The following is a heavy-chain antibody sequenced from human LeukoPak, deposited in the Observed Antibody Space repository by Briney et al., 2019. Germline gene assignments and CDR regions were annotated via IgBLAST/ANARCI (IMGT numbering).Heavy chain of an antibody. CDR2: IYSGGST. CDR1: EFSVGSNY. CDR3: ARAPGYGAAYYFDY. J-gene: IGHJ4*02. Sequence: GGSLRLSCAASEFSVGSNYMTWVRQAPGKGLGWVSLIYSGGSTYYADSVKGRFTISRDNSKNTLYLQMNSLRAEDTAVYYCARAPGYGAAYYFDYWGQGTLVTVSS. D-gene: IGHD1-1*01. V-gene: IGHV3-66*01.